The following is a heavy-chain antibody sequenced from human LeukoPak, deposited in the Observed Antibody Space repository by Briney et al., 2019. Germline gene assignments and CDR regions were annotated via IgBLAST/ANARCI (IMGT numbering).Heavy chain of an antibody. Sequence: ASVKVSCKASGYTFTGYYMHWVRQAPGQGLEWMGWINPNSGGTNYAQKFQGRVTMTRDTSISTAYMELSWLRSDDTAVYYCARVLYSSSFDGENWFDPWGQGTLVTVSS. CDR3: ARVLYSSSFDGENWFDP. CDR2: INPNSGGT. D-gene: IGHD6-6*01. CDR1: GYTFTGYY. V-gene: IGHV1-2*02. J-gene: IGHJ5*02.